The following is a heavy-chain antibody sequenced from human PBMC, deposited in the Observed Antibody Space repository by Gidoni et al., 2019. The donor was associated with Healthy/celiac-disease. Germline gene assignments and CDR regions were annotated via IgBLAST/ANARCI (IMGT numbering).Heavy chain of an antibody. CDR3: ARANGASLDAFDI. D-gene: IGHD4-17*01. Sequence: EVQLGESGGGVVQPGGSLRLSCAASGFTVSSNYMSWVRQAPGKGLEWVSVIYSGGSTYYADSVKGRFTISRDNSKNTLYLQMNSLRADDTAVYYCARANGASLDAFDIWGQGTMVTVSS. CDR2: IYSGGST. V-gene: IGHV3-66*01. CDR1: GFTVSSNY. J-gene: IGHJ3*02.